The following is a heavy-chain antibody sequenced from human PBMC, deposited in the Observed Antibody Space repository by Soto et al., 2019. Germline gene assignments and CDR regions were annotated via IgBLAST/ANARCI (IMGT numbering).Heavy chain of an antibody. CDR1: GYTFTSYD. Sequence: QVQLVQSGAEVKKPGASVKVSCKASGYTFTSYDINWVRQATGQGREWMGWMNPNSGNTGYAQKFQGRVNMTRNTSISTAYIELRSLRSEDTAVYYCARGVREYERLYFGYWWQGTLVTVSS. CDR2: MNPNSGNT. V-gene: IGHV1-8*01. CDR3: ARGVREYERLYFGY. J-gene: IGHJ4*02. D-gene: IGHD2-2*01.